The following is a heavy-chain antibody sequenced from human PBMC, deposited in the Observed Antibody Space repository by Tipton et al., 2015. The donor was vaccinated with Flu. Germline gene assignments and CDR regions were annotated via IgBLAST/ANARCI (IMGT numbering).Heavy chain of an antibody. V-gene: IGHV4-30-2*01. CDR2: IFHSGSP. CDR1: GGSISSGGYS. D-gene: IGHD2/OR15-2a*01. CDR3: ASMGRCSTFHGFDF. Sequence: LRLSCAVSGGSISSGGYSWSWTRQPPGKGLEWIGYIFHSGSPYYNPSLKSRVTISVNRSKNQISLKLSSVTAADPAVYYCASMGRCSTFHGFDFWGQGTIVTVSS. J-gene: IGHJ3*01.